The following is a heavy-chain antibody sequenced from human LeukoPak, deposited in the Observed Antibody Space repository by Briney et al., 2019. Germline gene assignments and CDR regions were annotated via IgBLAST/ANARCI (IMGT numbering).Heavy chain of an antibody. V-gene: IGHV7-4-1*02. CDR2: INTNTGNP. J-gene: IGHJ3*01. Sequence: ASVKVSCKASGGTFSSYAISWVRQAPGQGLEWMGWINTNTGNPTYAQGFTGRFVFSLDTSVSTAYLQISSLKAEDTAVYYCARGSYYDSSGYYYAWGQGTMVTVSS. D-gene: IGHD3-22*01. CDR3: ARGSYYDSSGYYYA. CDR1: GGTFSSYA.